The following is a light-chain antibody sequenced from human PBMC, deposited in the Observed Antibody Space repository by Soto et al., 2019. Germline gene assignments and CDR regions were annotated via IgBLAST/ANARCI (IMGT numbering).Light chain of an antibody. V-gene: IGKV3-11*01. Sequence: IVLTQSPVTLSLSPGERATLSCRASQSVSNYLAWYQHKPGQAPRLLIYDTSNRATGIPARFSGSGSGTDFTLTISSREAEDSALYYCQQRTNWALTFGGGTKVDIK. J-gene: IGKJ4*01. CDR2: DTS. CDR1: QSVSNY. CDR3: QQRTNWALT.